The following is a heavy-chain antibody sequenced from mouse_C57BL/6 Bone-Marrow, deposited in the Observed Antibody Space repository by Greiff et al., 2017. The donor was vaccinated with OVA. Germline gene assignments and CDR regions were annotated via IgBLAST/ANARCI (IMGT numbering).Heavy chain of an antibody. J-gene: IGHJ4*01. D-gene: IGHD2-2*01. Sequence: VHVKQSGAELVRPGASVKLSCTASGFNIKDDYMHWVKQRPEQGLEWIGWIDPENGDTEYASKFQGKATITADTSSNTAYLQLSSLTSEDTAVYYCTTWLWAMDYWGQGTSVTVSA. CDR3: TTWLWAMDY. V-gene: IGHV14-4*01. CDR2: IDPENGDT. CDR1: GFNIKDDY.